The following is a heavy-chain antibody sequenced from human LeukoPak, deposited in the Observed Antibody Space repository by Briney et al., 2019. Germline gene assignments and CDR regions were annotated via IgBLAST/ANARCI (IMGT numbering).Heavy chain of an antibody. D-gene: IGHD1-26*01. V-gene: IGHV4-39*07. CDR2: IYYSGST. Sequence: SQTLSLTCTVSGGSISSGSYYWSWIRQSPGKDLEWIGSIYYSGSTYYNPSLKSRVTISVDTSKNQFSLKLSSVTAADTAVYYCAREWELQYAFDIWGQGTMVTVSS. J-gene: IGHJ3*02. CDR3: AREWELQYAFDI. CDR1: GGSISSGSYY.